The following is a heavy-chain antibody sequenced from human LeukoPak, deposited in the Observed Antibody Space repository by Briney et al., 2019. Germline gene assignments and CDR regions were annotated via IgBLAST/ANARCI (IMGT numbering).Heavy chain of an antibody. Sequence: SETLSLTCAVSGYSISSGYYWGWIRQPPGKGMDWIGSIYHSGSTYYNPSLKSRVTMSVDTSKNQFSLKLSSVTAADTAVYYCARGPRYCSSTSCFRSFFYYYYGMDVWGKGTTVTVSS. D-gene: IGHD2-2*01. CDR1: GYSISSGYY. J-gene: IGHJ6*04. CDR3: ARGPRYCSSTSCFRSFFYYYYGMDV. CDR2: IYHSGST. V-gene: IGHV4-38-2*01.